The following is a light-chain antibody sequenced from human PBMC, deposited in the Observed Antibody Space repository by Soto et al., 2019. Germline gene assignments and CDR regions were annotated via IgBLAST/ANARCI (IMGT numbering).Light chain of an antibody. Sequence: EIVMTQSPATLSVSPGERATLSCRASQSVSGNLAWYQQKPGQAPRRLLYGASTRANGIPARFSGSGSGAEFTLTISSLQSEDFAVYYCQQYNNWFSITFGQGTRLEIK. CDR2: GAS. CDR1: QSVSGN. CDR3: QQYNNWFSIT. J-gene: IGKJ5*01. V-gene: IGKV3-15*01.